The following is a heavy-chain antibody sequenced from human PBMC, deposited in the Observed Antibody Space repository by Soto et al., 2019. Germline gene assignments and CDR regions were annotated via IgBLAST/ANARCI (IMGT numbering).Heavy chain of an antibody. Sequence: GGSLRLSCAASGFTFSSYAMSWVRQAPGKGLEWVSAISGSGGSTYYADSVKGRFTISRDNSKNTLYLQMNSLKTEDTAVYYCTTAEYYDFWSGYYTLVDFDYWGQGTLVTVSS. J-gene: IGHJ4*02. CDR3: TTAEYYDFWSGYYTLVDFDY. CDR2: ISGSGGST. CDR1: GFTFSSYA. V-gene: IGHV3-23*01. D-gene: IGHD3-3*01.